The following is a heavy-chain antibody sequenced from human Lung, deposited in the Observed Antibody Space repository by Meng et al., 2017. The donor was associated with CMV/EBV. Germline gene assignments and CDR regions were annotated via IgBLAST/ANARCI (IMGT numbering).Heavy chain of an antibody. CDR3: ARAYLFGVVVMNYYFDY. CDR2: IGHGGST. CDR1: GGSFSEYF. J-gene: IGHJ4*02. V-gene: IGHV4-34*01. Sequence: LXCAVYGGSFSEYFWNWIRQSPGKGLEWIGDIGHGGSTSYTPSLKGRVTISQDTSKKQFSLKLTSVTAADTAVYFCARAYLFGVVVMNYYFDYWVQGSLVTVSS. D-gene: IGHD3-3*01.